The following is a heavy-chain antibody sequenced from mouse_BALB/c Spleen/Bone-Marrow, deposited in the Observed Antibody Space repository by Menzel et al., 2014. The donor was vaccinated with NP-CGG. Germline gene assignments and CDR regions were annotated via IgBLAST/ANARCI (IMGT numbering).Heavy chain of an antibody. Sequence: EVMLVESGGGLVQPGDSLRLSCATSGFTFSDFYMEWVRQPPGKRLEWIAASRNKAKHYTTEYSASVKGRFIVSRDTSKSPLSLKINPRRAGDTPFYSCARDVGYGNYFFYGGQGPLSTVS. CDR2: SRNKAKHYTT. V-gene: IGHV7-1*02. J-gene: IGHJ3*01. CDR1: GFTFSDFY. CDR3: ARDVGYGNYFFY. D-gene: IGHD2-1*01.